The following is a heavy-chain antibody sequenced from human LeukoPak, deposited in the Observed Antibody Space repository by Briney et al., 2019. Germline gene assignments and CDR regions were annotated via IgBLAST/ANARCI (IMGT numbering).Heavy chain of an antibody. CDR1: GVIFSNFA. CDR2: IIPILDLA. D-gene: IGHD4-17*01. Sequence: ASVKVSCKASGVIFSNFAFNWVRQAPGHGLEWMGRIIPILDLAHYTQKFQGRLTITADKSTNTSYMELTSLTAEDTAVYYCATPSRTEDGDYGVCWGQGTLVTVSS. CDR3: ATPSRTEDGDYGVC. J-gene: IGHJ4*02. V-gene: IGHV1-69*04.